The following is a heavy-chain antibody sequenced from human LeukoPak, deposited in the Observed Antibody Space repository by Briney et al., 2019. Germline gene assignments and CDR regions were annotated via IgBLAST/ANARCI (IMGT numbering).Heavy chain of an antibody. CDR3: PKDLGCGLWFITLYYYSGMDF. CDR2: ISYDGSNK. D-gene: IGHD3-10*01. Sequence: PGGSLRLSCAASGFTFSSYGMHWVRQAPGKGLEWVAVISYDGSNKYYADSVKGRFTISRDNSKNTLYLQMNSLRAEDTAVYYCPKDLGCGLWFITLYYYSGMDFWGQGTTVTVS. J-gene: IGHJ6*02. CDR1: GFTFSSYG. V-gene: IGHV3-30*18.